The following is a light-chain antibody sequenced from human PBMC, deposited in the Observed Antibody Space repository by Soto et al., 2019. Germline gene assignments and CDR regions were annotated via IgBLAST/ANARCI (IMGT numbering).Light chain of an antibody. Sequence: EIVLTQSPGTLSLSPGERATLSCRASQSVSNNYLAWYQQKPGQAPRLLIYGASSRATGIPDRFSGSGSGTDFTLTISRLEPEDFAMYYCQQYGSSAPITFGQGTRLEIE. CDR1: QSVSNNY. J-gene: IGKJ5*01. CDR3: QQYGSSAPIT. V-gene: IGKV3-20*01. CDR2: GAS.